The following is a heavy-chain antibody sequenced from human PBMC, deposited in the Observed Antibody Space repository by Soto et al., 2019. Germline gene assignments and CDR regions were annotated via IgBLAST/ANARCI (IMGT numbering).Heavy chain of an antibody. D-gene: IGHD2-2*01. Sequence: ASVKVSCKASGYTFTSYYMHWVRQAPGQGLEWMGIINPSGGSTSYAQKFQGRVTMTRDTSTSTVYIELSSLRSEDTAVYYCARNRLVPAAQPPYYYYGMDVWGQGTTPTV. CDR3: ARNRLVPAAQPPYYYYGMDV. V-gene: IGHV1-46*01. CDR1: GYTFTSYY. CDR2: INPSGGST. J-gene: IGHJ6*02.